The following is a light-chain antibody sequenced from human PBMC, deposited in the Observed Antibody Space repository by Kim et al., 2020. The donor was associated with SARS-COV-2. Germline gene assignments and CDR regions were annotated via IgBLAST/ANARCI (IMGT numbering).Light chain of an antibody. CDR2: GKN. J-gene: IGLJ2*01. V-gene: IGLV3-19*01. CDR1: SLRTYY. Sequence: SSELTQDPAVSVALGQTVRITCQGDSLRTYYASWYQQKPGQAPILVIYGKNNRPSGIPDRFSGSSYGNTASLTVTGAQAVDEADYYCNSRDNSGDHVVLGVGTQLTVL. CDR3: NSRDNSGDHVV.